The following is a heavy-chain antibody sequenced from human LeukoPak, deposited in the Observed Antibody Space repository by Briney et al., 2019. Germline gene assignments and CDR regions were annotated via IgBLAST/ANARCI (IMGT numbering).Heavy chain of an antibody. CDR2: ISGSGGST. CDR1: GFTFSSYG. J-gene: IGHJ4*02. Sequence: GGSLRLSCAASGFTFSSYGMSWVRQAPGKGLEWVSAISGSGGSTYYADSVKGRFTISRDNSKNTLYLQMNSLRAEDTAVYYCARDSGSSWYTPLFDYWGQGTLVTVSS. D-gene: IGHD6-13*01. CDR3: ARDSGSSWYTPLFDY. V-gene: IGHV3-23*01.